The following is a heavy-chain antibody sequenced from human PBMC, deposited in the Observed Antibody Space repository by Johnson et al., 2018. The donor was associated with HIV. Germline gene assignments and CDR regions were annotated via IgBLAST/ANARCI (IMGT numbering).Heavy chain of an antibody. D-gene: IGHD1-7*01. V-gene: IGHV3-20*04. Sequence: VQLVESGGGVVRPGGSLRLSCAASGFTFDDYGMSWVRQAPGKGLEWVSGINWNSGSIGYADSVNGRFTISRDNAKNSLYLQMNSLRAEDTALYYCAKAQTGTTGAFDIWGQGTMVTVSS. J-gene: IGHJ3*02. CDR3: AKAQTGTTGAFDI. CDR2: INWNSGSI. CDR1: GFTFDDYG.